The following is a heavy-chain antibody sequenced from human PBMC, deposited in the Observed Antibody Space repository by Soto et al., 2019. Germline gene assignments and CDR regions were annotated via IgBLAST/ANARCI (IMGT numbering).Heavy chain of an antibody. J-gene: IGHJ4*02. V-gene: IGHV4-4*07. D-gene: IGHD4-17*01. CDR3: ARDTVGISSPGVY. CDR2: IYTSGTT. Sequence: QVQLQKSGPGLVKPSETLSLTCTVSDGSINGYYWTWIRQPAGKGLEWIGRIYTSGTTSYNPSLKSRVTMSLDTSKNHFSLRLTSVTAADTAMYYCARDTVGISSPGVYWGRGTLVTVSS. CDR1: DGSINGYY.